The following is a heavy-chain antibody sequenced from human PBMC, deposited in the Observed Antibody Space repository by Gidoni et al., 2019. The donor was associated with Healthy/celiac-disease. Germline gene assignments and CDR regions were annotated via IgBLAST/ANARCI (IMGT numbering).Heavy chain of an antibody. V-gene: IGHV4-34*01. J-gene: IGHJ3*02. D-gene: IGHD6-19*01. Sequence: QVQLQQWGAGLLKPSETLSLTCAVYGGSFSGYYWSWIRQPPGKGLEWIGEINHSGSTNYNPSLKSRVTISVDTSKNQFSLKLSSVTAADTAVYYCARYQRVAVALDIWGQGTMVTVSS. CDR2: INHSGST. CDR1: GGSFSGYY. CDR3: ARYQRVAVALDI.